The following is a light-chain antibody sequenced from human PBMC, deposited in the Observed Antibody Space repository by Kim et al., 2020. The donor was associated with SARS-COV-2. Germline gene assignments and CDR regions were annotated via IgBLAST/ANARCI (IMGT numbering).Light chain of an antibody. CDR2: DVS. CDR3: SSYTSSSRV. CDR1: SSDVGGYNY. J-gene: IGLJ3*02. Sequence: PGRSSTTSVTGASSDVGGYNYVSWSQQPPGKAPKPLIYDVSKRPSGVSNRFSGSKSGNTASLTISGLQAEDEADYYCSSYTSSSRVFGGGTQLTVL. V-gene: IGLV2-14*04.